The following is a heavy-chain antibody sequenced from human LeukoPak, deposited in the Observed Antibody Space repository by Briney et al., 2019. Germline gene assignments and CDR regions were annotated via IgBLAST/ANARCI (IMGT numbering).Heavy chain of an antibody. Sequence: GESLKISCKGSGYTFTSYWIGWLRQMPGKGLEWMGIIYPGDSDTRYIPSFQGQVTISVGKSTSTAYLQWSNLKASDTAVYYCARTTGKSSENKDFHNRLDVWGQGTTVTVSS. V-gene: IGHV5-51*01. CDR1: GYTFTSYW. J-gene: IGHJ6*02. CDR3: ARTTGKSSENKDFHNRLDV. CDR2: IYPGDSDT. D-gene: IGHD3-10*01.